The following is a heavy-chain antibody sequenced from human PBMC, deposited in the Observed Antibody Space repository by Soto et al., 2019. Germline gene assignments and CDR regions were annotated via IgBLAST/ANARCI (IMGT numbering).Heavy chain of an antibody. Sequence: SVKGSCKASGGTFSRYAVSWVRQAPGQGLEWMGGIIPIFGTANYAQKFQGRVTITADESASTAYMELSSLRSEDTAVYYCARDGSGYDGGFDYWGQGTLVTVSS. CDR1: GGTFSRYA. V-gene: IGHV1-69*13. CDR2: IIPIFGTA. CDR3: ARDGSGYDGGFDY. J-gene: IGHJ4*02. D-gene: IGHD3-10*01.